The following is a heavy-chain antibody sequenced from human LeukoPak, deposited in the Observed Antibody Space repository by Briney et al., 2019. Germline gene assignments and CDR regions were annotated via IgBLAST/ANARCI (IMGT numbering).Heavy chain of an antibody. Sequence: ASVKVSCKVSGYTLTELSMHWVRQAPGKGLEWMGGFDPEDGETIYAQKFQGRVTMTEDTSTDTAYIELSSLRSEDTAVYYCATVFDKAHSGSQDFDYWGQGTLVTVSS. D-gene: IGHD1-26*01. CDR1: GYTLTELS. J-gene: IGHJ4*02. CDR2: FDPEDGET. V-gene: IGHV1-24*01. CDR3: ATVFDKAHSGSQDFDY.